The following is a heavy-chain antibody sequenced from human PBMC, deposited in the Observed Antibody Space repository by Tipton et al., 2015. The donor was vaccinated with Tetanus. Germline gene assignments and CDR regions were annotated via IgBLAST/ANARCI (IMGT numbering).Heavy chain of an antibody. CDR3: AREYTPYYYYYAMDV. J-gene: IGHJ6*02. D-gene: IGHD2-2*02. V-gene: IGHV3-30*07. Sequence: DSVKGRFTTSRDDAENTLYLHMDSLRAEDTAVYYCAREYTPYYYYYAMDVWGQGTAVTVSS.